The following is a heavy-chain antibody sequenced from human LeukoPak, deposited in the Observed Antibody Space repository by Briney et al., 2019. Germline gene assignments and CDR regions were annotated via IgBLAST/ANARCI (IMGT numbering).Heavy chain of an antibody. CDR2: ISSSGSTI. D-gene: IGHD3-10*01. CDR1: GFTFSSYS. CDR3: ARTIGSGSSSFDY. V-gene: IGHV3-48*04. Sequence: GGSLRLSCAASGFTFSSYSMNWVRQAPGKGLEWVSYISSSGSTIYYADSVKGRFTISRDNAKNSLYLQMNSLRAEDTAVYYCARTIGSGSSSFDYWGQGTLVTVSS. J-gene: IGHJ4*02.